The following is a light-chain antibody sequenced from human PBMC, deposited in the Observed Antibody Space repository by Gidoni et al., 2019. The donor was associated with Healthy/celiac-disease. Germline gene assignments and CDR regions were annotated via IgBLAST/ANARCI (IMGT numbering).Light chain of an antibody. CDR1: QSVSSSY. CDR2: GAS. CDR3: QQYGSSPQT. Sequence: DIVLTPSPGTPSLSPGERATLSCRASQSVSSSYLAWYQQKPGQAPRLLIYGASSRATGIPDRFSGSGSGTDFTLTISRLEPEDFAVYYCQQYGSSPQTFGQGTKVEIK. V-gene: IGKV3-20*01. J-gene: IGKJ1*01.